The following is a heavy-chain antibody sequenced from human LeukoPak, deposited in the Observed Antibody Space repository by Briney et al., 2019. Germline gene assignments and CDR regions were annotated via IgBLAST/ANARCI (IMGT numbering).Heavy chain of an antibody. D-gene: IGHD6-19*01. CDR3: ARVSRDSSGWFPNFDF. CDR1: GGSISSYY. J-gene: IGHJ4*02. V-gene: IGHV4-59*01. Sequence: SETLSLTCTVSGGSISSYYWSWIRQPPGKGLEWIGYIHYSGITNYNPSLRGRVTISVDTSKNQLSLKLSSVTAADTAVYYCARVSRDSSGWFPNFDFWGQGTLVTVSS. CDR2: IHYSGIT.